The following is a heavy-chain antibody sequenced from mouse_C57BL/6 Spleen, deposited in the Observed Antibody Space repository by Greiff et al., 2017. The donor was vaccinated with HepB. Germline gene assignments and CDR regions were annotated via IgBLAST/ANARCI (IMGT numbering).Heavy chain of an antibody. Sequence: VQLQQSGAELVKPGASVKMSCKASGYTFTSYWITWVKQRPGQGLEWIGDIYPGSGSTNYNEKFKSKATLTVDTSSSTAYMQLSSLTSEDSEVYYCARHQLRPYYYAMDDWGQGTSVTVSS. CDR1: GYTFTSYW. CDR3: ARHQLRPYYYAMDD. CDR2: IYPGSGST. D-gene: IGHD3-2*02. J-gene: IGHJ4*01. V-gene: IGHV1-55*01.